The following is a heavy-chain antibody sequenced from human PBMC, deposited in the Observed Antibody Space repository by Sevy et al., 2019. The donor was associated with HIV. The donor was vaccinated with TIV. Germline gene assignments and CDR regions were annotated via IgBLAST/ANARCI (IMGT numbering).Heavy chain of an antibody. CDR2: LSFDGDTK. Sequence: GGSLRLSCAASGFSFRNFGMHWVRRAPGKGLEWLALLSFDGDTKYYGDSVKGRFTISRDNSKNTLYLQMNSLRVEDTAVYYCAKRGGHDTSGYVSYYYYGMDVWGQGTTVTVSS. J-gene: IGHJ6*02. CDR1: GFSFRNFG. CDR3: AKRGGHDTSGYVSYYYYGMDV. D-gene: IGHD3-22*01. V-gene: IGHV3-30*18.